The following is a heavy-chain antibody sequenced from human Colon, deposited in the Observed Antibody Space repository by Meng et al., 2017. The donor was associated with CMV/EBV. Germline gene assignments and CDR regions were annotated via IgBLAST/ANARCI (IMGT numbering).Heavy chain of an antibody. CDR1: GFTVSSNY. V-gene: IGHV3-53*01. J-gene: IGHJ4*02. CDR3: VRGCSSTSCQPFDS. Sequence: GESLKISCAASGFTVSSNYMSWVRQAPGKGLEWVSVIYSGGSTYYADSVKGRFTISRDNSKNTLYLQMNSLRAEDTAVYYCVRGCSSTSCQPFDSWGQGTLVTVSS. D-gene: IGHD2-2*01. CDR2: IYSGGST.